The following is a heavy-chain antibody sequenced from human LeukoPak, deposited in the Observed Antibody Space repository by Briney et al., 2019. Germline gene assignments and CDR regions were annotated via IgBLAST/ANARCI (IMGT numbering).Heavy chain of an antibody. J-gene: IGHJ6*02. Sequence: SETLSLTCAVYGGSFSGYYWSWIRQPPGKGLEWIGEINHSGSTNYNPSLKSRVTISVDTSKNQFSLELSSVTAVDTAVYYCARVGDSSSWYYGMDVWGQGTTVTVSS. V-gene: IGHV4-34*01. CDR3: ARVGDSSSWYYGMDV. D-gene: IGHD6-13*01. CDR1: GGSFSGYY. CDR2: INHSGST.